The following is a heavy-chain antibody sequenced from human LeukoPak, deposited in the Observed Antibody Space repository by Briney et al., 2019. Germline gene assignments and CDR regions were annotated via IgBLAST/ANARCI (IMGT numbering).Heavy chain of an antibody. Sequence: GASVKVSCKASGGTFSSYAISWVRQAPGQGLEWMGGIIPILGTANYAQKFQGRVTITTDESTSTAYMELSSLRSEDTAVYYCARSTGIYCSSTSCYTDYYYYYYMDVWGKGTTVTVSS. D-gene: IGHD2-2*02. CDR1: GGTFSSYA. J-gene: IGHJ6*03. CDR3: ARSTGIYCSSTSCYTDYYYYYYMDV. V-gene: IGHV1-69*05. CDR2: IIPILGTA.